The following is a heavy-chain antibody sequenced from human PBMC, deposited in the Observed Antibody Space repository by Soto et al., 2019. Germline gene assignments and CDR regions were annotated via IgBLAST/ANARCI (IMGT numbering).Heavy chain of an antibody. V-gene: IGHV4-31*03. J-gene: IGHJ5*02. Sequence: QVQLQESGPGLVKPSQTLSLTCSVSGASISSGDYYWSWIRQHPGKGLEWIGYIYDSGSTYYNPSLKSRVTISVDTSKNQFSLKLSSVTAADTAVYYCAGIYDSSGYYYGNNWFDPWGQGTLVTVSS. CDR1: GASISSGDYY. CDR3: AGIYDSSGYYYGNNWFDP. CDR2: IYDSGST. D-gene: IGHD3-22*01.